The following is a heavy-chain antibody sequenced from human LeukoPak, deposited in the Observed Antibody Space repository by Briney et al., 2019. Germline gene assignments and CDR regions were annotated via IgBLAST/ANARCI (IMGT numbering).Heavy chain of an antibody. D-gene: IGHD2-21*01. CDR2: INHSGST. Sequence: SETLSLTCAVYGRSFSGHYWSWIRQPPGKGLEWIGEINHSGSTNYNPSLKSRVTISVDTSKNQFSLKLSSVTAADTAVYYCARGSDLFGYWGQGTLVTVSS. J-gene: IGHJ4*02. CDR3: ARGSDLFGY. V-gene: IGHV4-34*01. CDR1: GRSFSGHY.